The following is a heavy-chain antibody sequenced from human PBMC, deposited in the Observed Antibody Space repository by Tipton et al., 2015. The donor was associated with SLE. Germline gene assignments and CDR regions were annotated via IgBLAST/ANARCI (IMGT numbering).Heavy chain of an antibody. CDR2: FYHSANT. V-gene: IGHV4-38-2*02. CDR3: ARGELIEGFDP. Sequence: TLSLTCIVSRYSISSGYYWGWMRQAPGKELEWIGSFYHSANTYYNPSLTSRVTISADTSKNQFSLRLTSVTAADTAVYFCARGELIEGFDPWGQGTLVTVAA. CDR1: RYSISSGYY. J-gene: IGHJ5*02. D-gene: IGHD3-22*01.